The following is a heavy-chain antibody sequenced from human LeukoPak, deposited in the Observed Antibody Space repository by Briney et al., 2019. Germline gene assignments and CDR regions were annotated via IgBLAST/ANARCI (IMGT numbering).Heavy chain of an antibody. V-gene: IGHV3-30*02. CDR2: IRYDGSNK. CDR3: AKEIWSGDYDILTGYQPLDY. D-gene: IGHD3-9*01. Sequence: GGSLRLSCAASGFTFSSYGMHWVRQAPGKGLEWVAFIRYDGSNKYYADSVKGRFTISRDNSKNTLYLQMNSLRAEDTAVYYCAKEIWSGDYDILTGYQPLDYWGQGTLVTVSS. CDR1: GFTFSSYG. J-gene: IGHJ4*02.